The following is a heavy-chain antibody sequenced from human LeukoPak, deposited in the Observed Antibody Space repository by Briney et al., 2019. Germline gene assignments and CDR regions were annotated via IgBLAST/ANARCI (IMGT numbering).Heavy chain of an antibody. CDR2: ISAYNGNT. Sequence: GASVKVSCKASGYTFTTYGISWVRQAPGQGLEWMGWISAYNGNTNYAQKLQDRVTMTTDTSTRTAYMELRSLRSDDTAVYYCVRRDYGDYWGQGTLVTVSS. CDR1: GYTFTTYG. V-gene: IGHV1-18*01. J-gene: IGHJ4*02. CDR3: VRRDYGDY.